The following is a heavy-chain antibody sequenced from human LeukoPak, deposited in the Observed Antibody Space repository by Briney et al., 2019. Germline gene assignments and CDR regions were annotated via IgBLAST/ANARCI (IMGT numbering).Heavy chain of an antibody. CDR3: ARRGEGGSYFSY. CDR2: IYDTGST. CDR1: GGSISSYY. D-gene: IGHD1-26*01. V-gene: IGHV4-59*08. Sequence: SETLSLTCTASGGSISSYYWSWIRQPPGKGLEWIGYIYDTGSTNYNPSLKSRVTMSVDSSKNQFSLNLSSVTAADTAVYYCARRGEGGSYFSYWGQGTLVTVSS. J-gene: IGHJ4*02.